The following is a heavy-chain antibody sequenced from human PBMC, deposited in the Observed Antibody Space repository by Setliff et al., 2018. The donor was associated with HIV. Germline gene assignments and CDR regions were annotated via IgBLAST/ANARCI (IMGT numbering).Heavy chain of an antibody. Sequence: SETLSLTCSISGATIHYHYWSWIRQPPGKGLEWIGYVDYSGDTEYNPSLTSRVTMSVDTSKNQFSLNLNSLTAADTAIYYCARGAEYPNWYFDLWGRGTLVTVSS. CDR1: GATIHYHY. CDR3: ARGAEYPNWYFDL. J-gene: IGHJ2*01. V-gene: IGHV4-59*08. CDR2: VDYSGDT.